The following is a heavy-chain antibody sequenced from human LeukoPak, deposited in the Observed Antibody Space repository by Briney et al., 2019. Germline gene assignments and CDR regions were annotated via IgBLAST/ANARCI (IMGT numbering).Heavy chain of an antibody. CDR1: GGSISSYY. CDR2: IYYSGST. J-gene: IGHJ4*02. V-gene: IGHV4-59*12. D-gene: IGHD3-10*01. CDR3: ARGPSYGSGSYSDY. Sequence: PSETLSLTCTVSGGSISSYYWSWIRQPPGKGLEWIGYIYYSGSTNYNPSLKSRVTISVDTSKNQFSLKLSSVTAADTAVYYCARGPSYGSGSYSDYWGQGTLVTVSS.